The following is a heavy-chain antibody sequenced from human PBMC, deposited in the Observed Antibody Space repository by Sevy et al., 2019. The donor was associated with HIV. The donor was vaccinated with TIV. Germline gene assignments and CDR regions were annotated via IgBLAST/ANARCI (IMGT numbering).Heavy chain of an antibody. CDR1: GFTVSSNH. J-gene: IGHJ6*02. D-gene: IGHD3-22*01. CDR3: ARVIVTYYYDGDYYTSGYGMDV. Sequence: GGSLRLSCVASGFTVSSNHMNWVRQAPGKGLEWVSVIYTGDTTDYIDSVKVRFTISRDNSKNTVDLQMNNLRAEDTAVYYFARVIVTYYYDGDYYTSGYGMDVWGQGTTVTVSS. CDR2: IYTGDTT. V-gene: IGHV3-53*01.